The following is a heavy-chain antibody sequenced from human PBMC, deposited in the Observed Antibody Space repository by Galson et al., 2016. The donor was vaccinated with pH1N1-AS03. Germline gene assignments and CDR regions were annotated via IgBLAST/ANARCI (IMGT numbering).Heavy chain of an antibody. J-gene: IGHJ3*01. D-gene: IGHD3-16*01. Sequence: PALVKPTQTLTLTCSLSGVSVPSSGLAVGWFRLPPGKALEWLALIYWDDAKRFSPSLRNRLTITKDTSSNQAVLTVTNGDPLDTATYFCALPNSWGNAFEDWGPETMV. CDR3: ALPNSWGNAFED. CDR1: GVSVPSSGLA. V-gene: IGHV2-5*02. CDR2: IYWDDAK.